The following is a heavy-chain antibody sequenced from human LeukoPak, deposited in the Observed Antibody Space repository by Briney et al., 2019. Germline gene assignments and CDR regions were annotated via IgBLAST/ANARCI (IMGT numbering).Heavy chain of an antibody. CDR1: GGSISSSGYC. CDR3: ASQIAAAGRGYNWFDP. V-gene: IGHV4-39*01. D-gene: IGHD6-13*01. Sequence: PSETLSLTCTASGGSISSSGYCWGWIRQPPGKGLEWIGSIDYSGNTNYNPSLKSRVTIAVDMSKNQFSLKLSSVPAADTAVYYCASQIAAAGRGYNWFDPWGQGTLVTVSS. J-gene: IGHJ5*02. CDR2: IDYSGNT.